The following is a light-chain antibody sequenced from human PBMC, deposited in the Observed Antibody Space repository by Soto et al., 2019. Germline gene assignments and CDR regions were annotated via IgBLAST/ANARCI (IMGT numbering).Light chain of an antibody. CDR3: QQYYSTPLT. J-gene: IGKJ4*01. Sequence: DIVMTQSPDSLAVSLGERATINCKSSQSVLYSSNNKNYLAWYQQKPGQPPKLLIYWASTRESGVPDRFSGSGSGTDFTLPISSLQAEDLAVYCCQQYYSTPLTFGGGTKVEIK. CDR1: QSVLYSSNNKNY. V-gene: IGKV4-1*01. CDR2: WAS.